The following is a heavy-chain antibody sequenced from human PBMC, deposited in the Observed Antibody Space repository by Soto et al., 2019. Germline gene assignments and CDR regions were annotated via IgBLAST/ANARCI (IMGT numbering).Heavy chain of an antibody. Sequence: LRLSCAASGFTLRTYTMNWVRQAPGKGLEWVSSISISSSDRYYADSVRGRFTISRDNAKNALYLQMNSLRADDTAVYFCVRPFPSGRNYGMDVWGQGTTVTVSS. CDR1: GFTLRTYT. V-gene: IGHV3-21*06. CDR3: VRPFPSGRNYGMDV. CDR2: ISISSSDR. D-gene: IGHD3-10*01. J-gene: IGHJ6*02.